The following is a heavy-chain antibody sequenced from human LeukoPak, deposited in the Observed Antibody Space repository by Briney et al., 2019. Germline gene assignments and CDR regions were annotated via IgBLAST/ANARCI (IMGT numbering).Heavy chain of an antibody. V-gene: IGHV3-48*03. Sequence: GGSLRLSCAASGFTFSSYEMNWSRQAPGKGRDWVSYINSDGKTIFYADSVKGRFTISRDNAKNSLYLQMNSLRAEDTAVYYCARDVRPAAAIPTYDYWGQGTLVTVSS. J-gene: IGHJ4*02. CDR2: INSDGKTI. CDR3: ARDVRPAAAIPTYDY. D-gene: IGHD2-2*02. CDR1: GFTFSSYE.